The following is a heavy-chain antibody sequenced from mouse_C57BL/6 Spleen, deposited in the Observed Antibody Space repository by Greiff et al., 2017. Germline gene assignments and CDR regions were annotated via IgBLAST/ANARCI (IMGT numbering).Heavy chain of an antibody. CDR3: ATLYYSNCPFAY. Sequence: VQLQQSGPELVKPGASVKISCKASGYTFTDYYMNWVKQSHGKSLEWIGDINPNNGGTSYNQKFKGKATLTVDKSSSTAYMELRSLTSEDSAVYYCATLYYSNCPFAYWGQGTLVTVSA. CDR2: INPNNGGT. D-gene: IGHD2-5*01. CDR1: GYTFTDYY. V-gene: IGHV1-26*01. J-gene: IGHJ3*01.